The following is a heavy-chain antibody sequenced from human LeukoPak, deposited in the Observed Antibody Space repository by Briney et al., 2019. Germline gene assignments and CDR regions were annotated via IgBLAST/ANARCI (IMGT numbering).Heavy chain of an antibody. V-gene: IGHV3-23*01. J-gene: IGHJ4*02. CDR2: ISGSGGST. D-gene: IGHD3-10*01. Sequence: GGSLRLSCAASGFTFSTNGMSWVRQAPGKGLEWVSAISGSGGSTYYADSVKGRFTISRDNSKNTLYLQMNSLRVEDTAIYYCAKDLLKTYGLGSYYKGGYYFEHWGQGTLVTVSS. CDR3: AKDLLKTYGLGSYYKGGYYFEH. CDR1: GFTFSTNG.